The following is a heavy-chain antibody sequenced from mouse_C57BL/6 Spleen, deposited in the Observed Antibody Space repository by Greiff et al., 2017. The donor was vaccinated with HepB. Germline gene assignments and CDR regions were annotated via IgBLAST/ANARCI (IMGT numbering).Heavy chain of an antibody. CDR1: GFTFSDYY. CDR2: INYDGSST. V-gene: IGHV5-16*01. CDR3: ARDFDYDGDAMDY. Sequence: EVKLMESEGGLVQPGSSMKLSCTASGFTFSDYYMAWVRQVPEKGLEWVANINYDGSSTYYLDSLKSRFIISRDNAKNILYLQMSSLKSEDTATYYCARDFDYDGDAMDYWGQGTSVTVSS. J-gene: IGHJ4*01. D-gene: IGHD2-4*01.